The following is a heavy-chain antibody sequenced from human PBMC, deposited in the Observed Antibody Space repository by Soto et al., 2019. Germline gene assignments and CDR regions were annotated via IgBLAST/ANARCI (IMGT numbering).Heavy chain of an antibody. J-gene: IGHJ4*02. CDR3: VRGPFYGSS. Sequence: SETLSLTCTVSGGSISSYYWSWIRQPPGKGLEWIGYIYYSGSTNYNPSLKSRVTISVDTSKNQFSLKLSSVTAADTAVYYCVRGPFYGSSWGQGTLVTVSS. CDR1: GGSISSYY. V-gene: IGHV4-59*01. CDR2: IYYSGST. D-gene: IGHD6-13*01.